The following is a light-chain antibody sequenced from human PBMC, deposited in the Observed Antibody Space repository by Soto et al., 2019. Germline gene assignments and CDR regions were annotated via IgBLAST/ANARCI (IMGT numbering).Light chain of an antibody. Sequence: QYALTQPASVSGSPGQSITISCTGTSSDVGGYIYVSWYQQHPGKAPKLMIYEVSNRPSGISNRFSGSKSGNTASLTISGLQAEDEADYYCSSYTSSSTVVFGGGTKLTVL. CDR1: SSDVGGYIY. J-gene: IGLJ2*01. CDR3: SSYTSSSTVV. V-gene: IGLV2-14*01. CDR2: EVS.